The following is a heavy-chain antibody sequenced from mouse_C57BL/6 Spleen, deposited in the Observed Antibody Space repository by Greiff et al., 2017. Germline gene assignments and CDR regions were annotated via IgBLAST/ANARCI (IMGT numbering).Heavy chain of an antibody. Sequence: VQLQQPGAELVMPGASVKLSCKASGYTFTSYWMHWVKQRPGQGLEWIGEIDPSDSYTNYNQKFKGKSTLTVDKSSSTAYMQLSSLTSEDSAVYYSARSRYGSSLDYWGQGTTLTVSS. CDR3: ARSRYGSSLDY. D-gene: IGHD1-1*01. CDR1: GYTFTSYW. CDR2: IDPSDSYT. J-gene: IGHJ2*01. V-gene: IGHV1-69*01.